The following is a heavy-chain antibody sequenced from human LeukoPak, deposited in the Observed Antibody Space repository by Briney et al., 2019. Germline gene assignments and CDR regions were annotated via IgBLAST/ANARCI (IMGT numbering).Heavy chain of an antibody. V-gene: IGHV4-30-4*01. CDR3: AGGRKPVAVTRDSLDS. CDR1: GGSISSGDYY. J-gene: IGHJ4*02. D-gene: IGHD6-19*01. CDR2: IYYSGST. Sequence: PSQTLSLTCTVSGGSISSGDYYWSWIRQPPGKGLEWIGYIYYSGSTYYNPSLKSRVTISVDTSKNQFSLKLSSVTAADTAVYYCAGGRKPVAVTRDSLDSWGQGTWSPSPQ.